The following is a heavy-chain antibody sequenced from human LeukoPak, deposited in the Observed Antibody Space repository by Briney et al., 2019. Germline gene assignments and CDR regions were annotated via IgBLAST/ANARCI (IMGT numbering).Heavy chain of an antibody. CDR2: IAASIPNT. Sequence: GGSLRLSCAASGFTVITNDMTWVRQAPGKGLEWVSAIAASIPNTHYTDSVRGRFTISRDNSKNTLSLQMRSLRAEDTAVYFCARRGHGSGSYYFDYWGQGTLVTVSS. D-gene: IGHD3-10*01. CDR3: ARRGHGSGSYYFDY. V-gene: IGHV3-23*01. CDR1: GFTVITND. J-gene: IGHJ4*02.